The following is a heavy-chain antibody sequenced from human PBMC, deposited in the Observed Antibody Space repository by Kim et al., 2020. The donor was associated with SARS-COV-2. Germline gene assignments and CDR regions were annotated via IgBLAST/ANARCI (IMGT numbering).Heavy chain of an antibody. Sequence: ASVKVSCKASGYTFTSYYISWVRQAPGQGLEWMGMINPIFGSTSYAQKFQGRVTITRDASTSTAYMELSSLRSEDTAVYYCARDGGGSSCGYLCFYYYYG. J-gene: IGHJ6*01. CDR2: INPIFGST. CDR3: ARDGGGSSCGYLCFYYYYG. V-gene: IGHV1-46*01. CDR1: GYTFTSYY. D-gene: IGHD2-8*02.